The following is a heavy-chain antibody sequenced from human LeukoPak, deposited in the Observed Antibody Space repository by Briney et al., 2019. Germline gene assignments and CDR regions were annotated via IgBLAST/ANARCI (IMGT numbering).Heavy chain of an antibody. J-gene: IGHJ4*01. V-gene: IGHV1-18*04. Sequence: AASVKVSCKASGYTFTNYIISWVRQAPGQGLEWMGWISTDNGDTKYAQKLQGRVSMTTDTSTSTAYMELRSLRSDDTAFYYCARDGYFDYWGHGTLVTVSS. CDR3: ARDGYFDY. CDR2: ISTDNGDT. CDR1: GYTFTNYI.